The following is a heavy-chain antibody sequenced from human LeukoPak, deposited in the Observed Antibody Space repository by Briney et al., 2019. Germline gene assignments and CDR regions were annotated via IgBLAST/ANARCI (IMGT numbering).Heavy chain of an antibody. CDR2: ISTSGSST. V-gene: IGHV3-48*03. Sequence: GGSLRLSCVASGFTFSTYWMSWVRQAPGKGLEWVSYISTSGSSTYYADSVKGRFTISRDNAKNSLHLQINSLRAEDTAVYYCARSRSGTYYNADVWGKGTTVTISS. CDR3: ARSRSGTYYNADV. CDR1: GFTFSTYW. J-gene: IGHJ6*04. D-gene: IGHD3-10*01.